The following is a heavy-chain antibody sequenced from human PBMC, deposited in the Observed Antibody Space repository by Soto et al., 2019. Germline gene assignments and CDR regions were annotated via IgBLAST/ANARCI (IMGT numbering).Heavy chain of an antibody. Sequence: PXESLTISLKGSGYSFASHWVAWVRQMPEKGLEWIGTIYPGDSDTKYSSAFRGHVTISADTSVSTAYLQWRSLEATDSAIYYCARYSGSYWHYLDFWGQGTLVTVSS. CDR2: IYPGDSDT. CDR3: ARYSGSYWHYLDF. V-gene: IGHV5-51*01. CDR1: GYSFASHW. J-gene: IGHJ4*02. D-gene: IGHD1-26*01.